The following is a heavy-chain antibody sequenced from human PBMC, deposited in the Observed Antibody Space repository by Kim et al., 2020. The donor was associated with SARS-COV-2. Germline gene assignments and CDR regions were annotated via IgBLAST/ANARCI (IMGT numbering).Heavy chain of an antibody. CDR1: GYSFTSYW. CDR2: IDPSDSYT. J-gene: IGHJ3*02. Sequence: GESLKISCKGSGYSFTSYWISWVRQMPGKGLEWMGRIDPSDSYTNYSPSFQGHVTISADKSISTAYLQWSSLKASDTAMYYCATRSRSNHPNIVVVTASPGAFDIWGQGTMVTVSS. CDR3: ATRSRSNHPNIVVVTASPGAFDI. D-gene: IGHD2-21*02. V-gene: IGHV5-10-1*01.